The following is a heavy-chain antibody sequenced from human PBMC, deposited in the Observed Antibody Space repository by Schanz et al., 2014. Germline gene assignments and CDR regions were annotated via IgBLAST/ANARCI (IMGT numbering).Heavy chain of an antibody. CDR3: SRGTVGGLDC. D-gene: IGHD3-16*01. CDR1: RLTFANED. Sequence: EEQMVESGGCLVKPWGSLILSCAASRLTFANEDIHWVRQAPGKGLEWVSVINSRNEVFSIDSVRGRFTIFRDNPKKSAYLQMNSLRADDTAVYYCSRGTVGGLDCWGQGTLVTVSS. V-gene: IGHV3-21*01. CDR2: INSRNEV. J-gene: IGHJ4*02.